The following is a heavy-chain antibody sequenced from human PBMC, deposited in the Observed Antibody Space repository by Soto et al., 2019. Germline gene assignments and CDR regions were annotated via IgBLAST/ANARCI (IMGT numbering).Heavy chain of an antibody. D-gene: IGHD1-26*01. CDR3: AKSVGATDAFDI. V-gene: IGHV3-23*01. CDR1: GFTFSSYA. J-gene: IGHJ3*02. Sequence: EVQLLESGGGLVQPGGSLRLSCAASGFTFSSYATSWVRQAPGKGLEWVSAISGSGGSTYYADSVKGRFTISRDNSKNTLYLQMNSLRAEDTAVYYCAKSVGATDAFDIWGQGTMVTVSS. CDR2: ISGSGGST.